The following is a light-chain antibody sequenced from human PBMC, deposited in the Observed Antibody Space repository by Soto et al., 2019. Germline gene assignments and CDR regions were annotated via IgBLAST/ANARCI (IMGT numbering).Light chain of an antibody. Sequence: DIQMTQSPSTLSSSVGDRVTITCRASQSLSGRLAWYQQRPGQAPKLLIYDVSTLESGVPSRFSGTGTGSGTEFTLSISDLQPDDFATYYCQQYNYYLTFGPGTKVEVK. V-gene: IGKV1-5*01. CDR1: QSLSGR. CDR2: DVS. J-gene: IGKJ1*01. CDR3: QQYNYYLT.